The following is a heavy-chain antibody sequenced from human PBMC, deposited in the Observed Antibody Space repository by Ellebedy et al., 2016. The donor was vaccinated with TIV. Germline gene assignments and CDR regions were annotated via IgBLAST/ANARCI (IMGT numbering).Heavy chain of an antibody. CDR1: GGSISSGGYS. CDR3: ARVSDYGGWFDP. J-gene: IGHJ5*02. V-gene: IGHV4-30-2*01. CDR2: IYHSGST. Sequence: SETLSLXXAVSGGSISSGGYSWSWIRQPPGKGLEWIGYIYHSGSTYYNPSLKSRVTISVDRSKNQFSLKLSSVTVADTAVYYCARVSDYGGWFDPWGQGTLVTVSS. D-gene: IGHD4-23*01.